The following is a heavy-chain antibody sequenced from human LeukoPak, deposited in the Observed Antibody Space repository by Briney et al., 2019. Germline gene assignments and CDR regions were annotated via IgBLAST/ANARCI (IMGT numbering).Heavy chain of an antibody. V-gene: IGHV5-51*01. CDR2: IYPGDSDT. CDR1: GYSFTSYW. D-gene: IGHD2-2*01. Sequence: PGESLKISCQGSGYSFTSYWIAWVRQMPGKGLEWMGIIYPGDSDTRYSPSFQGQVTISADKSISPAYLQWSSLKASDTAMYYCVRKGYCATTRCYYGLDVWGKGTTVTVSS. J-gene: IGHJ6*04. CDR3: VRKGYCATTRCYYGLDV.